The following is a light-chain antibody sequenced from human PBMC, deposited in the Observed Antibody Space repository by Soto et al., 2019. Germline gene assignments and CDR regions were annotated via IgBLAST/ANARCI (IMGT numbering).Light chain of an antibody. Sequence: EIVMTQSPATLSVSPGERATLACRASQSVSSNLAWYQHKPGQAPRLLIYGASTRATGIPARFSGSGSGTECTLTISSLQSEDFAVSYCQQYNNWPPRYTFGQGTKLEIK. CDR3: QQYNNWPPRYT. CDR1: QSVSSN. J-gene: IGKJ2*01. V-gene: IGKV3-15*01. CDR2: GAS.